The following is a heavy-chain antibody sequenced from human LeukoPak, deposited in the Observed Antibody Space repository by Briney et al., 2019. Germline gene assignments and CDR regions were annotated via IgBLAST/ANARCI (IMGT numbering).Heavy chain of an antibody. CDR3: ARYSSGWYSNYYFDY. D-gene: IGHD6-19*01. CDR2: INHSGST. J-gene: IGHJ4*02. CDR1: GGSFSGYY. Sequence: SETLSLTCAVYGGSFSGYYWSWIRQPPGKGLEWIGEINHSGSTNYNPSLKSRVTISVDTSKNQFSLKLSSVTVADTAVYYCARYSSGWYSNYYFDYWAREPWSPSPQ. V-gene: IGHV4-34*01.